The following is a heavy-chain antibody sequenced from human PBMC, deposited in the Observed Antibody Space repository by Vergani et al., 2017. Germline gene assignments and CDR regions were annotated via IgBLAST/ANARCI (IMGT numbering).Heavy chain of an antibody. Sequence: QVQLVESGGGVVQPGRSLRLSCAASGFTFSSYGMHWVRQAPGKGLEWVAVISYDGSNKYYADSVKGRFTISRDNSKNTLYLQMNSLRAEDTAVYYCAKSPRSSPGYYYYFVDVGGKGATVAVFS. CDR1: GFTFSSYG. CDR3: AKSPRSSPGYYYYFVDV. J-gene: IGHJ6*03. D-gene: IGHD3-10*01. CDR2: ISYDGSNK. V-gene: IGHV3-30*18.